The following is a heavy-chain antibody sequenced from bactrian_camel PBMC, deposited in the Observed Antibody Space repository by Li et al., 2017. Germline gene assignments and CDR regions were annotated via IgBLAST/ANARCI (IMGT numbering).Heavy chain of an antibody. CDR1: GYTYNRNC. V-gene: IGHV3S1*01. J-gene: IGHJ4*01. CDR3: TRETLWVGYHEFAEY. CDR2: IATGSGNT. D-gene: IGHD5*01. Sequence: QLVESGGGSVQAGGSLRLSCAASGYTYNRNCMAWFRQAPGKEREGVARIATGSGNTYYADSVKGRFTISRDNAKNTLYRQLNSPTREDSAMYYCTRETLWVGYHEFAEYWGQGTQVTVS.